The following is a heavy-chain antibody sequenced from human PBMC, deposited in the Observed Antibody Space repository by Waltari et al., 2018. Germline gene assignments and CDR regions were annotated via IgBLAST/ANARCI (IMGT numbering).Heavy chain of an antibody. D-gene: IGHD1-26*01. CDR2: IYHSGHT. Sequence: QVQLQESGPGLVKPSETLSLTCAVPGYSISSGYYWGWIRPPPGQVLEWIGSIYHSGHTYYNPSLNSRVTIAVDTSKNQFSLKLSSVTAADTAVYYCARHRYSGSYENWFDPWGQGTLVTVSS. CDR1: GYSISSGYY. J-gene: IGHJ5*02. V-gene: IGHV4-38-2*01. CDR3: ARHRYSGSYENWFDP.